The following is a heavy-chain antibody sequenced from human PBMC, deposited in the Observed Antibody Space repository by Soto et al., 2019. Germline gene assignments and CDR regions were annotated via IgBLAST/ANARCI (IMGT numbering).Heavy chain of an antibody. J-gene: IGHJ4*02. CDR2: IKSKTDGGTT. V-gene: IGHV3-15*01. D-gene: IGHD2-8*01. CDR1: GFTFSNAW. CDR3: TTFIVLMVYAPRSDY. Sequence: EVQLVESGGGLVKPGGSLRLSCAASGFTFSNAWMSWVRQAPGKGLEWVGRIKSKTDGGTTDYAAPVKGRFTISRDDSKNTLYLQMNSLKTEDTAVYYCTTFIVLMVYAPRSDYWGQGTLVTVSS.